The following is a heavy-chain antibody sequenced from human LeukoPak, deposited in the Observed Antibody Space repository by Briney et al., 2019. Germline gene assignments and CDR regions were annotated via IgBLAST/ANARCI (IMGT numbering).Heavy chain of an antibody. V-gene: IGHV1-18*01. CDR2: ISAYNGNT. Sequence: ASVTVSCKASGYTFTSYGISWVRQAPGQGLEWMGWISAYNGNTNYAQKLQGRVTMTTDTSTSTAYMELRSLRSDDTAVYYCARVVGATNYYYYYMDVWGKGTTVTVSS. CDR3: ARVVGATNYYYYYMDV. D-gene: IGHD1-26*01. CDR1: GYTFTSYG. J-gene: IGHJ6*03.